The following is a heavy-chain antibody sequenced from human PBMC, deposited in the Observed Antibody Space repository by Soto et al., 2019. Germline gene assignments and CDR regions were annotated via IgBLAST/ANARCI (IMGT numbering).Heavy chain of an antibody. V-gene: IGHV1-18*01. CDR1: GYTFTSYG. CDR3: ARDLADTAMVTSYYYYYGMDV. D-gene: IGHD5-18*01. CDR2: ISAYNGNT. J-gene: IGHJ6*02. Sequence: VKVSYKASGYTFTSYGISWVRQAPGQGLEWMGWISAYNGNTNYAQKLQGRVTMTTDTSTSTAYMELRSLRSDDTAVYYCARDLADTAMVTSYYYYYGMDVWGQGTTVTVSS.